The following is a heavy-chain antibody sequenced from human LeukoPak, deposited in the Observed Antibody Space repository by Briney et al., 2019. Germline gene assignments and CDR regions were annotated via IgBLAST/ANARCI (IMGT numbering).Heavy chain of an antibody. CDR1: GFTFSSYS. D-gene: IGHD1-26*01. CDR2: ISSSSSTI. Sequence: GGSLRLSCAASGFTFSSYSMNWVRQAPGKGLELVSYISSSSSTIYYADSVKGRFTISRDNAKNSLYLQKNSLRAEDTAVYYCARGGSYPNYYFDYWGQGTLVTVSS. J-gene: IGHJ4*02. V-gene: IGHV3-48*01. CDR3: ARGGSYPNYYFDY.